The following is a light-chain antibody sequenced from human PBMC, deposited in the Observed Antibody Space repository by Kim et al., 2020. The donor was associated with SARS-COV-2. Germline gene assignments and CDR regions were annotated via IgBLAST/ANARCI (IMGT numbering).Light chain of an antibody. CDR1: SSDVSGYIF. CDR2: DVS. J-gene: IGLJ2*01. Sequence: GQSITISCTGTSSDVSGYIFVSWYQQQPDKAPKLMIYDVSARPSGVSNRFSGAKCGNTAFLTISGLQAEDEADYYCSSYTSSSTLVFGGGTQLTVL. CDR3: SSYTSSSTLV. V-gene: IGLV2-14*03.